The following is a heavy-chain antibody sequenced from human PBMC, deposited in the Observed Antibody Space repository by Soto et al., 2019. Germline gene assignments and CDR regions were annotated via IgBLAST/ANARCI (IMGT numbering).Heavy chain of an antibody. D-gene: IGHD3-9*01. CDR2: IYPGDSDT. CDR3: ARQASYYDILTGYYTDAFDI. Sequence: GESLKISCKGSGYSFTSYWIGWVRQMPGKGLEWMGIIYPGDSDTRYSPSFQGQDTISIDKSISTAYLQWSSLKASDTAMYYCARQASYYDILTGYYTDAFDIWGQGTMVTVSS. J-gene: IGHJ3*02. CDR1: GYSFTSYW. V-gene: IGHV5-51*01.